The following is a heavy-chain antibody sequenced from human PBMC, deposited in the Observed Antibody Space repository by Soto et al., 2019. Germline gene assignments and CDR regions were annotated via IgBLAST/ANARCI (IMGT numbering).Heavy chain of an antibody. CDR1: GYTFTSYG. CDR3: ARDRGYDILTGYSDYYYYYMDV. Sequence: GASVKVSCKASGYTFTSYGISWVRQAPGQGLEWMGWISAYNGNTNYAQKLQGRVTMTTDTSTSTAYMEPRSLRSDDTAVYYCARDRGYDILTGYSDYYYYYMDVWGKGTTVTVSS. V-gene: IGHV1-18*01. D-gene: IGHD3-9*01. CDR2: ISAYNGNT. J-gene: IGHJ6*03.